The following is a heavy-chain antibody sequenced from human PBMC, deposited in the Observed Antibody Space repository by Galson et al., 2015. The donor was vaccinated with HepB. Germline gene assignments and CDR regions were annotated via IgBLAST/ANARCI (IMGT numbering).Heavy chain of an antibody. Sequence: SVKVSCKASGGTFSSYAFSWVRQAPGQGLEWMGGIVPIFDTTHYAQNFQGRITITADESTSLVYMELSSLRSEDTAMYYCGRRGIVVVPGDDAFDIWGQGTMVTVSS. CDR1: GGTFSSYA. CDR2: IVPIFDTT. J-gene: IGHJ3*02. D-gene: IGHD2-15*01. CDR3: GRRGIVVVPGDDAFDI. V-gene: IGHV1-69*13.